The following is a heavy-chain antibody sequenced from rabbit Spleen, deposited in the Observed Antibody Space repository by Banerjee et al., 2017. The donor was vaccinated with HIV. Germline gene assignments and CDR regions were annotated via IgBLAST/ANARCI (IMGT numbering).Heavy chain of an antibody. Sequence: QEQLKETGGGLVTPGGNLTLTCTASGFDINTYHMSWVRQAPGKGLEWIACIGTGSSGSGYYASWATGRFTCSKTSSTTVTLQMTSLTAADTATYFCARDTGSSYYDLWGQGTLVTVS. D-gene: IGHD8-1*01. CDR2: IGTGSSGSG. J-gene: IGHJ3*01. V-gene: IGHV1S45*01. CDR3: ARDTGSSYYDL. CDR1: GFDINTYHM.